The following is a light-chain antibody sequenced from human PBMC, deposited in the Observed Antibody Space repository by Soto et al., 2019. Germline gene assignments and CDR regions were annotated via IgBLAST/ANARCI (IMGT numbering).Light chain of an antibody. CDR3: QQRSNWLLT. Sequence: EIVMTQSPATLSVSPGERATLSCRASQSVSSNLVWYQQKPGQPPRLLIYGASTRATGFPARFSGSGSGTEFTLTISSLQSEDFAVYYCQQRSNWLLTFGGGTKVEIK. J-gene: IGKJ4*01. CDR1: QSVSSN. V-gene: IGKV3-15*01. CDR2: GAS.